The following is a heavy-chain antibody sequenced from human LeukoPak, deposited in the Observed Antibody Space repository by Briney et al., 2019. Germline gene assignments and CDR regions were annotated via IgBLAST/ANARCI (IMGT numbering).Heavy chain of an antibody. CDR1: GFMFSSNW. D-gene: IGHD6-13*01. V-gene: IGHV3-7*03. J-gene: IGHJ4*02. Sequence: GGSLRLSCAASGFMFSSNWMSWVRLAPGKGLEWVANIKEDGTETYYVDSVKGRFTISRDNAKNSLCLQMNSLRPEDTALYYCAKARAVAAGTGSFFDYWGQGTLVTVSS. CDR3: AKARAVAAGTGSFFDY. CDR2: IKEDGTET.